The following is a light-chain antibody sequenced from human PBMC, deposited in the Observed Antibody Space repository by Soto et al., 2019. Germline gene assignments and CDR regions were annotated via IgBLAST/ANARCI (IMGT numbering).Light chain of an antibody. CDR2: GAS. Sequence: EIVMTQSPATLSVSPGERATLSCRASQSVSSNLAWYQQKPGQAPRLLIYGASTRATGIPARFSGSGSGTEFTLTLSSLQAEDFAVYYCQQYNNWPPRTFGGGPKVEIK. CDR3: QQYNNWPPRT. V-gene: IGKV3-15*01. CDR1: QSVSSN. J-gene: IGKJ4*01.